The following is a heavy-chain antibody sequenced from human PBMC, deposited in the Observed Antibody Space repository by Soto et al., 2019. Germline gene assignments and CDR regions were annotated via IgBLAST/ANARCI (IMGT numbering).Heavy chain of an antibody. J-gene: IGHJ6*02. CDR3: ATMKGGSQYYYYGMDV. D-gene: IGHD3-10*01. CDR2: IIPMFGTA. CDR1: GGTFSSYA. V-gene: IGHV1-69*12. Sequence: QVQLVQSGAEVKKPGSSVKVSCKASGGTFSSYAISWERQAPGQGLEWMGGIIPMFGTADYAQKFQGRVTITADESTSTAYMELSSLRSDDTAVYYCATMKGGSQYYYYGMDVWGQGTTVTVS.